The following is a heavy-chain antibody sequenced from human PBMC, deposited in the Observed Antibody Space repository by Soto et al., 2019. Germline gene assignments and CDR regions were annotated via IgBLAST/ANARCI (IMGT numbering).Heavy chain of an antibody. CDR3: VRGSSCSTTTCYNLAWFAP. D-gene: IGHD2-2*02. CDR1: GFTFTSYA. CDR2: ISGTGSST. Sequence: PGGSLRLSCAASGFTFTSYAMSWVRQAPGKGLEWVSHISGTGSSTYYADSVKGRFTISRDSSRSTVYLQMNSLRVEDTAVYYCVRGSSCSTTTCYNLAWFAPWGQGTMVTVYS. J-gene: IGHJ5*02. V-gene: IGHV3-23*01.